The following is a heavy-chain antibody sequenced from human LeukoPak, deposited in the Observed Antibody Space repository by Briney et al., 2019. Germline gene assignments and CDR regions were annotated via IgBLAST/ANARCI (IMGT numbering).Heavy chain of an antibody. V-gene: IGHV4-4*07. J-gene: IGHJ3*02. CDR1: GGSISSYY. D-gene: IGHD3-16*01. CDR3: ARWPGGYANDAFDI. CDR2: IYTSGST. Sequence: SETLSLTCTVSGGSISSYYWSWIRQAAGKGLEWIGRIYTSGSTNYNPSLKSRVTMSVDTSKNQFSLKLSSVTAADTAVYYCARWPGGYANDAFDIWGQGTMVTVSS.